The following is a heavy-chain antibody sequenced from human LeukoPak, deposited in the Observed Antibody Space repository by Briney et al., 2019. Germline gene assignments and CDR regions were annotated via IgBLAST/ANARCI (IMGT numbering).Heavy chain of an antibody. V-gene: IGHV1-2*02. D-gene: IGHD1-26*01. CDR1: EYTFTGYY. CDR2: INPNSGGT. J-gene: IGHJ4*02. Sequence: ASVKVSCKASEYTFTGYYMHWVRQAPGQGLEWMGWINPNSGGTNYAQKFQGRVTMTRDTSISTAYMELSRLRSDDTAVYYCASGQVGPTEYFYYWAQGTLVTVSS. CDR3: ASGQVGPTEYFYY.